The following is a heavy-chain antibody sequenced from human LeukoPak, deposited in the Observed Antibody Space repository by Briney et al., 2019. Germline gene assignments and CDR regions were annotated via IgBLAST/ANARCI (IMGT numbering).Heavy chain of an antibody. CDR2: IRFGGDTM. CDR3: GRVSRATGYYYVEF. V-gene: IGHV3-48*04. J-gene: IGHJ4*02. D-gene: IGHD3-9*01. Sequence: GGSLRLYCAASGFTFSTYSVNWVRQVPGKGLEWVSYIRFGGDTMYYADSVKGRFTISRDDAQNSMHLQMNSLRADDTAVYYCGRVSRATGYYYVEFWGQGTLVTVSS. CDR1: GFTFSTYS.